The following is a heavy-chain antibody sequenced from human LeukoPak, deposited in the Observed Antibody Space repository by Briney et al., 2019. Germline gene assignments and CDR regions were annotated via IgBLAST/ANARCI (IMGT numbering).Heavy chain of an antibody. J-gene: IGHJ4*02. CDR3: ARQPPTVTTPDFFDY. D-gene: IGHD4-11*01. CDR2: IYYSGST. Sequence: SETLSLTCTVSGGSISSYYWSWIRQPPGKGLEWIGYIYYSGSTNYNPSLKSRVTISVDTSKNQFSLKLSSVTAADTAVYFCARQPPTVTTPDFFDYWGQGTLVTVSS. V-gene: IGHV4-59*08. CDR1: GGSISSYY.